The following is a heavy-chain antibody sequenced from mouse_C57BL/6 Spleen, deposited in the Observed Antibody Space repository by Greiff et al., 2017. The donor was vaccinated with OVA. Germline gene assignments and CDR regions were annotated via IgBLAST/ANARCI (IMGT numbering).Heavy chain of an antibody. CDR1: GFTFSDYG. Sequence: EVKLMESGGGLVKPGGSLKLSCAASGFTFSDYGMHWVRQAPEKGLEWVAYISSGSSTIYYADTVTGRFTISRDNAKNTLFLQMTSLRSEDTAMYYCARPSTVDYAIDYWGQGTSVTVSS. D-gene: IGHD1-1*01. CDR3: ARPSTVDYAIDY. V-gene: IGHV5-17*01. CDR2: ISSGSSTI. J-gene: IGHJ4*01.